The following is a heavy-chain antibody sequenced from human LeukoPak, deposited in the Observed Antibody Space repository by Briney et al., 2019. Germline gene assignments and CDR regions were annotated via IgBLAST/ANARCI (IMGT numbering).Heavy chain of an antibody. CDR2: IYYTGST. V-gene: IGHV4-61*01. CDR1: GGSVSTGSYY. Sequence: SETLSLTCTVSGGSVSTGSYYWSWIRQPPGKGLEWIGYIYYTGSTNYNPSLKSRVTISVDTSKNQFSLKLSSVTAADTAVHYCARGARAGYNLEPFDYWGQGTLVTVSS. CDR3: ARGARAGYNLEPFDY. D-gene: IGHD5-24*01. J-gene: IGHJ4*02.